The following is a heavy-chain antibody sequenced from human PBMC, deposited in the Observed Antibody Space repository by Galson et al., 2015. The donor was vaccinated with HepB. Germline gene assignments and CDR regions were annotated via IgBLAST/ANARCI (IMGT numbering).Heavy chain of an antibody. D-gene: IGHD2-15*01. V-gene: IGHV1-18*01. CDR3: ARDDGYCSGDSCPHFDY. CDR2: ISAYNGNT. CDR1: GYTFTSYG. Sequence: SVKVSCKASGYTFTSYGISWVRQAPGQGLEWMGWISAYNGNTNYAQKLQGRVTMTTDTSTSTAYMELRSLRSDDTAVYYCARDDGYCSGDSCPHFDYWGQGTLVTVSS. J-gene: IGHJ4*02.